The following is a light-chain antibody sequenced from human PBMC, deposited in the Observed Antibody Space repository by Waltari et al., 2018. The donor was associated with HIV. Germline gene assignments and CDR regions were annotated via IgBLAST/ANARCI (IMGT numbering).Light chain of an antibody. J-gene: IGKJ5*01. Sequence: DIQLTQSPSVLSVSVGDRVTITCRASQGISNHLAWYQQSPGKSPKLLIYAASTLQTGVSSRFSGGGSGTEFTLTISSLQPEDSATYYCQQFQSFPLTFGQGTRLEIK. V-gene: IGKV1-9*01. CDR1: QGISNH. CDR2: AAS. CDR3: QQFQSFPLT.